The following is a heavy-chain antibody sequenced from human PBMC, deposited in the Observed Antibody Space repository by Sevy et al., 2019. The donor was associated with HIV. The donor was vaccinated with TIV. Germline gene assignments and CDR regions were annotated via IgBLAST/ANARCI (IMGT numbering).Heavy chain of an antibody. J-gene: IGHJ4*02. D-gene: IGHD4-17*01. Sequence: SETLSLTCTVSGDSMSRSNHYWGWIRPPPGKGLEWIGIIYYRGTTYYNPSLKSRITISEDTSKNQFSLRLTSVTAADTALYFCARLLGDNGYFDQWGQGTLVTVSS. CDR1: GDSMSRSNHY. V-gene: IGHV4-39*01. CDR3: ARLLGDNGYFDQ. CDR2: IYYRGTT.